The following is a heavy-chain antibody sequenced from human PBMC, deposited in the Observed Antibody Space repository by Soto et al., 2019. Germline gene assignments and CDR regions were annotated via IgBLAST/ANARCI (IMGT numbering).Heavy chain of an antibody. CDR1: GYTFTSYG. Sequence: AXVKVSGKASGYTFTSYGIRWVRQAPGQWLEWMGWISAYNGNTNYAQKLQGRVTMTTDTSTSTAYMELRSLRSDDTAVYYCASRDFDYWGQGTLVTVSS. V-gene: IGHV1-18*01. D-gene: IGHD3-10*01. J-gene: IGHJ4*02. CDR2: ISAYNGNT. CDR3: ASRDFDY.